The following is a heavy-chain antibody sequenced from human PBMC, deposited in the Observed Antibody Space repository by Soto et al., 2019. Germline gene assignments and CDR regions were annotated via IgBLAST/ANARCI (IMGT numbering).Heavy chain of an antibody. J-gene: IGHJ3*02. Sequence: GGSLRLSCAASGFTFSSYAMSWVRQAPGKGLEWVSAISGSGGSTYYADSVKGRFTISRDNSKNTLYLQMNSLRAEDTAVYYCAKDTTYYYDSSGYYRMWYLDAFDIWGQGTMVTVSS. CDR3: AKDTTYYYDSSGYYRMWYLDAFDI. CDR1: GFTFSSYA. CDR2: ISGSGGST. D-gene: IGHD3-22*01. V-gene: IGHV3-23*01.